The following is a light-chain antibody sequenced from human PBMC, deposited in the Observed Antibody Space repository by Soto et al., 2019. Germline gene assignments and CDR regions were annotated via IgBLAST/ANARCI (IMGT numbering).Light chain of an antibody. CDR1: SSNIGRNT. J-gene: IGLJ2*01. Sequence: QSVLTQTPSASGTPGQRVTISCSGSSSNIGRNTVNWYQHLPGTAPKLLMYSNNQRPSGVPDRFSGSKSGTSASLAISGLQSEDESDYYCAAWDDSLNGPVFGGGTKLTVL. V-gene: IGLV1-44*01. CDR2: SNN. CDR3: AAWDDSLNGPV.